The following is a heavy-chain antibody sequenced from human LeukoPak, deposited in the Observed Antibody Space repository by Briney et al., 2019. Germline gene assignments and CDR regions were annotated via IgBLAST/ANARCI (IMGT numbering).Heavy chain of an antibody. D-gene: IGHD1-1*01. V-gene: IGHV3-30*02. CDR2: IRYHGSDK. Sequence: PGGSLRLSCAASGFTFSSCGMHWVRQAPGKGLEWVAFIRYHGSDKYYADSVKGRFTISRDNSENTLYLQMNSLRAGDTAVYYCATGLYYYYGMDVWGQGTTVTVSS. CDR3: ATGLYYYYGMDV. CDR1: GFTFSSCG. J-gene: IGHJ6*02.